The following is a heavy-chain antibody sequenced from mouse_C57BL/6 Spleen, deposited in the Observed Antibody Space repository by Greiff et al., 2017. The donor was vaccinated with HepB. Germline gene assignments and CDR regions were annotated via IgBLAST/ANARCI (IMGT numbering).Heavy chain of an antibody. D-gene: IGHD4-1*01. V-gene: IGHV1-82*01. Sequence: QVQLQQSGPELVKPGASVKISCKASGYAFSSSWMNWVKQRPGKGLEWIGRIYPGDGDTNYNGKFKGKATLTADKSSSTAYMQLSSLTSEDSAVYCCARRNWDGRGFDYWGQGTTLTVSS. J-gene: IGHJ2*01. CDR1: GYAFSSSW. CDR3: ARRNWDGRGFDY. CDR2: IYPGDGDT.